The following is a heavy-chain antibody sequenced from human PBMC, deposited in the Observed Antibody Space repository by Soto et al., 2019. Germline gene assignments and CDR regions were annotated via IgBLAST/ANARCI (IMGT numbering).Heavy chain of an antibody. D-gene: IGHD2-2*01. J-gene: IGHJ5*02. V-gene: IGHV3-49*03. Sequence: GGSLRLSCTASGFTFGDYAMSWFRQAPGKGLEWVGFIRSKAYGGTTEYAASVKGRFTISRDDSKSIAYLQMNSLKTEDTAVYYCTRALLYCSSTSCYADWFDPWGQGTLVTVSS. CDR2: IRSKAYGGTT. CDR3: TRALLYCSSTSCYADWFDP. CDR1: GFTFGDYA.